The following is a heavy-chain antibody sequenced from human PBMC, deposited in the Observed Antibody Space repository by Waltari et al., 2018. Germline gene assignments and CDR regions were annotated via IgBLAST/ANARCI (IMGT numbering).Heavy chain of an antibody. D-gene: IGHD3-10*01. J-gene: IGHJ4*02. V-gene: IGHV1-69*12. Sequence: QVQLVQSGAEVKKPGSSLKVSCKASGGTFSSYALRWVRQAPGPGLEWMGGIIPIFGTANYAQKFQGRVTITADESTSTAYMELSSLRSEDTAVYYCAGGRETRFGELPFDYWGQGTLVTVSS. CDR1: GGTFSSYA. CDR3: AGGRETRFGELPFDY. CDR2: IIPIFGTA.